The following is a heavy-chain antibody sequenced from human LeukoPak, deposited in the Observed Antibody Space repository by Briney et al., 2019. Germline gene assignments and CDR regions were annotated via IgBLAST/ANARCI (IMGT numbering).Heavy chain of an antibody. J-gene: IGHJ4*02. D-gene: IGHD1-26*01. CDR1: GFTFSSYG. V-gene: IGHV3-30*03. CDR2: ISYDGSNK. Sequence: GGSLRLSCAASGFTFSSYGMHWVRQAPGKGLEWVAVISYDGSNKYYADSVKGRFTISRDNSKNTLYLQMNSLRAEDTAVYYCAREPLVGATTGAPGYWGQGTLVTVSS. CDR3: AREPLVGATTGAPGY.